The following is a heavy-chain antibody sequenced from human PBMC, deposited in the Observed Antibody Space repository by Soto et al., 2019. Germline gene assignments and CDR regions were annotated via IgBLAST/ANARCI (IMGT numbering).Heavy chain of an antibody. V-gene: IGHV4-39*02. J-gene: IGHJ4*02. Sequence: SETLSLTCSVSGGSISGSPYHWGWIRQPPGKGLEWIGSIDDSGKVYYNPSLTGRATLFVDTSRNRFSLNLDSVTAADTAVYYCAIPPPIEVAGPDYWGQGTLVTVSS. CDR1: GGSISGSPYH. CDR3: AIPPPIEVAGPDY. CDR2: IDDSGKV. D-gene: IGHD6-19*01.